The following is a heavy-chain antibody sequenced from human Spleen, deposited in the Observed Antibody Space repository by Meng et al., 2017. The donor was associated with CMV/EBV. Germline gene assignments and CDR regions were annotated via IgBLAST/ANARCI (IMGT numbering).Heavy chain of an antibody. V-gene: IGHV3-30*02. D-gene: IGHD6-13*01. CDR3: AKDPGVTAAGLNAVEF. CDR2: VRFDGSHE. Sequence: GGSLRLSCAAAGFTFSSFGMHWVRQAPGKGLEWVAFVRFDGSHEYYTASVKGRFTIFRDNFKNSVYLQMNSVRPEDTAIYYCAKDPGVTAAGLNAVEFWGQGTLVTVSS. CDR1: GFTFSSFG. J-gene: IGHJ4*02.